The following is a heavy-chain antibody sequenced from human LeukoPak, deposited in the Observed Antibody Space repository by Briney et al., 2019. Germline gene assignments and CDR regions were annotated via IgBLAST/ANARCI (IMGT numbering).Heavy chain of an antibody. CDR3: TTGYGHSDFDY. CDR2: TKSKIDGGKT. D-gene: IGHD3-3*02. CDR1: GFTFSTYA. Sequence: PGGSLRLSCAASGFTFSTYAMSWVRQAPGKVLEWVGLTKSKIDGGKTEYAAPAKGRVTISREDSKHTLYLQMNSLKSEDTAVYYCTTGYGHSDFDYWGQGTLVTVSS. V-gene: IGHV3-15*01. J-gene: IGHJ4*02.